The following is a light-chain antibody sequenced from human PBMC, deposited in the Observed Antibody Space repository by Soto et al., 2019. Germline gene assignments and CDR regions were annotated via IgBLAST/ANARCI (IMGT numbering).Light chain of an antibody. CDR1: QDISNY. J-gene: IGKJ4*01. Sequence: DIQMTQSPFSLSASVGDRVTITCQASQDISNYLNWYQQKPGKAPKLLIYDASNLETGVPSRFSGSGSGTDFTFTISSLQPEDISTYYCQQYDKLPITFGGGTKVDIK. CDR3: QQYDKLPIT. V-gene: IGKV1-33*01. CDR2: DAS.